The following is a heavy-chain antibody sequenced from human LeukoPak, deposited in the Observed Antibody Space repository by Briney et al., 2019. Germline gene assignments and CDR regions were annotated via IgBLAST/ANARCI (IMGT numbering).Heavy chain of an antibody. J-gene: IGHJ4*02. CDR3: VRLRRNSDRSDY. Sequence: GGSLRLSCAASEFTFSDYSKNGLLQAPGKGLEWVSSINPTSTSIYYVDAVRGRFTISRDNAKNSVYLQMNSLRAEDTALYYCVRLRRNSDRSDYWGQGILVTVSS. D-gene: IGHD1/OR15-1a*01. V-gene: IGHV3-21*01. CDR1: EFTFSDYS. CDR2: INPTSTSI.